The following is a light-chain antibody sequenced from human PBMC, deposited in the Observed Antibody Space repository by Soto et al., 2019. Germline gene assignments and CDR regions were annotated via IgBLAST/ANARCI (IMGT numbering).Light chain of an antibody. CDR2: AAS. CDR1: QGVGSW. CDR3: QQANSFPWT. J-gene: IGKJ1*01. Sequence: DIQMTQSPSSVSAPVGDRVTITCRASQGVGSWLAWYQQKPGKAPKLLIFAASSLQSGVPSRFSGSGSGTDFTLTISRLQPEDVASYYCQQANSFPWTCGQGTKVEIK. V-gene: IGKV1-12*01.